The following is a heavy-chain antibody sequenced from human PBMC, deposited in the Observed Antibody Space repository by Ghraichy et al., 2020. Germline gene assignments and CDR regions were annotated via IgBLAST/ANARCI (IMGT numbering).Heavy chain of an antibody. Sequence: SQTLSLTCAISGDSVSSNSAAWNWIRQSPSRGLEWLGRTYYRSKWYNDYAVSVKSRITINPDTSKNQFSLQLNSVTPEDTAVYYCARDRGLESPKWGAGRRRYYYMDVWGKGTTVTVSS. CDR1: GDSVSSNSAA. J-gene: IGHJ6*03. CDR2: TYYRSKWYN. V-gene: IGHV6-1*01. CDR3: ARDRGLESPKWGAGRRRYYYMDV. D-gene: IGHD1-1*01.